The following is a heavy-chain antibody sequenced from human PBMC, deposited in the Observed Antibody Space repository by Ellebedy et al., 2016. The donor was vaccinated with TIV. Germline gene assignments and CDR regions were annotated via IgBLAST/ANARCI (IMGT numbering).Heavy chain of an antibody. V-gene: IGHV2-5*01. CDR3: AHRQTIPIYGIISYRNAFDI. D-gene: IGHD3-3*01. CDR2: IFCNDSS. J-gene: IGHJ3*02. Sequence: SGPTLVXPTQTLTLTCTFSGVSLSRNGVGVGWIRQPPGEALEWLAVIFCNDSSRYSPSLKSRLTISRDTSKNQVVLTLTNMGPVDTGTYYCAHRQTIPIYGIISYRNAFDIWGQGTVVSVSS. CDR1: GVSLSRNGVG.